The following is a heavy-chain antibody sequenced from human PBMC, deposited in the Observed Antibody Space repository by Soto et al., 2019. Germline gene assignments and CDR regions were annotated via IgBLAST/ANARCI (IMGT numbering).Heavy chain of an antibody. CDR3: AGNYYDSSGYHRGPPDFDY. CDR2: IYYSGST. CDR1: GGSISSSSYY. V-gene: IGHV4-39*01. D-gene: IGHD3-22*01. Sequence: QLQLQESGPGLVKPSETLSLTCTVSGGSISSSSYYWGWIRQPPGKGLEWIGSIYYSGSTYYNPSLKSRVTISVDTSKNQFSLKLSSVTAADTAVYYCAGNYYDSSGYHRGPPDFDYWGQGTLVTVSS. J-gene: IGHJ4*02.